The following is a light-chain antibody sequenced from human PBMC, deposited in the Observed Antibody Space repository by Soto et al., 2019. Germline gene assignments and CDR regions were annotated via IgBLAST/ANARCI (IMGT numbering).Light chain of an antibody. CDR3: QQRKKWPPLT. V-gene: IGKV3-15*01. J-gene: IGKJ4*01. CDR1: QSVSSN. CDR2: GAY. Sequence: DIVMTQSPATLSVSPGERATLSCRASQSVSSNLAWYQQKPGQAPRLLIYGAYTRAAGVPARFSGSGSGTDFTLTISSLEPEDFAVYYCQQRKKWPPLTFGGGTKVDI.